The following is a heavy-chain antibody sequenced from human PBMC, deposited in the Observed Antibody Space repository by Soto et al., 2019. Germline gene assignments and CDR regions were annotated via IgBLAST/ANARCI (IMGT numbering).Heavy chain of an antibody. D-gene: IGHD2-15*01. CDR2: IYYSGST. Sequence: SETRSLPCPFSSASFTVYYWSWSRQPPGKGLEWIGYIYYSGSTSYNPSLTSRVTLSADTSKNQFSLKLRSMTAADTAVYYCARDAGGPGDYWGQGVLVTVSS. CDR3: ARDAGGPGDY. J-gene: IGHJ4*02. V-gene: IGHV4-59*01. CDR1: SASFTVYY.